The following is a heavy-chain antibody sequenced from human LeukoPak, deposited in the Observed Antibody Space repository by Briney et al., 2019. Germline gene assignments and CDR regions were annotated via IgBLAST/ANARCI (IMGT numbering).Heavy chain of an antibody. Sequence: ASVKVSCKASGYTFTSYAMNWVRQAPGQGLEWMGWINTNTGNPTYAQGFTGRFVFSLDTSVSTAYLQISSLKAEDTAVYYCARSTNRLRFLEWLSEDANWFDPWGQGTLVTVSS. CDR1: GYTFTSYA. D-gene: IGHD3-3*01. V-gene: IGHV7-4-1*02. CDR2: INTNTGNP. J-gene: IGHJ5*02. CDR3: ARSTNRLRFLEWLSEDANWFDP.